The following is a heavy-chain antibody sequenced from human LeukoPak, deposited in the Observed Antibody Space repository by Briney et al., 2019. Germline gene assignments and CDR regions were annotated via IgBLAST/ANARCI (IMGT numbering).Heavy chain of an antibody. Sequence: SQTLSLTCTVSGGSISSGSYYWSWIRQPAGKGLEWIGRIYTSGSTNYNPSLKSRVTISVDTSKNQFSLKLSSVTSADTAVYYCARVSTSYSSSYNWFDPWGQGTLVTVSS. CDR3: ARVSTSYSSSYNWFDP. V-gene: IGHV4-61*02. D-gene: IGHD6-6*01. CDR2: IYTSGST. J-gene: IGHJ5*02. CDR1: GGSISSGSYY.